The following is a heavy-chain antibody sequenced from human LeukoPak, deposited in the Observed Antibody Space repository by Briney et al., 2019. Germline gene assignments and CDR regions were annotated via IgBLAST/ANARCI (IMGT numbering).Heavy chain of an antibody. CDR2: IRSKAYGGTT. D-gene: IGHD2-2*01. CDR1: GFTFGDYA. Sequence: GGPLRLSCTASGFTFGDYAMSWVRQAPGKGLGWVGFIRSKAYGGTTEYAASVKGRFTISRDDSKSIAYLQMNSLRTEDTAVYYCTRDDYIVVVPAATLGYGMDVWGQGTTVTVSS. V-gene: IGHV3-49*04. CDR3: TRDDYIVVVPAATLGYGMDV. J-gene: IGHJ6*02.